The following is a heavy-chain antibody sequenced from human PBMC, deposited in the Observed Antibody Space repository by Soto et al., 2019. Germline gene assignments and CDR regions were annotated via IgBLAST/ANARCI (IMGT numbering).Heavy chain of an antibody. J-gene: IGHJ5*02. CDR2: ISHDGVAK. Sequence: GGSLRLSCAASGSSFPKYPMHWVRQTPDKGLEWVAVISHDGVAKNSADSVKGRFSISRDNSRNTLYLEMNSLRTEDTAMYYCVRRAYSSSWERLDPWGQGALVTVSS. CDR1: GSSFPKYP. V-gene: IGHV3-30-3*01. D-gene: IGHD6-13*01. CDR3: VRRAYSSSWERLDP.